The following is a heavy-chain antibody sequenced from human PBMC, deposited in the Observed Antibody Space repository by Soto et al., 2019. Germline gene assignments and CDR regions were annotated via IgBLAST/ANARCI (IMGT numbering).Heavy chain of an antibody. CDR1: GFTFSTYA. D-gene: IGHD2-2*01. CDR2: ISANGGST. CDR3: VARYCSSTSCYQVDY. V-gene: IGHV3-64D*06. Sequence: EVQLVESGGGLVQPGGSLRLSCSASGFTFSTYAVHWIRQAPGKGLEYVSAISANGGSTYYADSVKGRFTISRDNSKKTVFLQMISLRTEDTAVYYCVARYCSSTSCYQVDYWGQGTLVTVSS. J-gene: IGHJ4*02.